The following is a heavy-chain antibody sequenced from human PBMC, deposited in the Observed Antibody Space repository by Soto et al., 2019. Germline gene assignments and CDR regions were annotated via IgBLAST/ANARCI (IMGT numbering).Heavy chain of an antibody. J-gene: IGHJ6*02. Sequence: ASVKVSCKXSGYTFTSYYMHWVRQAPGQGLEWMGIINPSGGSTSYAQKFQGRVTMTRDTSTSTVYMELSSLRSEDTAVYYCARKDGSGQGYYYGMDVWGQGTTVTVSS. CDR1: GYTFTSYY. D-gene: IGHD3-10*01. CDR2: INPSGGST. CDR3: ARKDGSGQGYYYGMDV. V-gene: IGHV1-46*01.